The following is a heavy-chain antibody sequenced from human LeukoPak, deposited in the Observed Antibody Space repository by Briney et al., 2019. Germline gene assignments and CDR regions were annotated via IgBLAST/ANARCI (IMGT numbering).Heavy chain of an antibody. CDR3: ARHSSPPAGSSSWYDF. D-gene: IGHD2-15*01. CDR1: GGSMSSSTYH. J-gene: IGHJ5*01. V-gene: IGHV4-39*01. CDR2: ISYSGNT. Sequence: PSETLSLTCTVSGGSMSSSTYHWGSIRQPPGKGLEWIGSISYSGNTYYNPSLKSRVTISVDTSKNQFSVKLSSVTAADTAVYYCARHSSPPAGSSSWYDFWGQGTLVTVSS.